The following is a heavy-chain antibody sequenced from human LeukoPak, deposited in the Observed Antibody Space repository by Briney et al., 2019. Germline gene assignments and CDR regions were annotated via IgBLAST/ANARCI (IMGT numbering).Heavy chain of an antibody. Sequence: ASVKVSCKASGYTFTGYYMHWVRQAPGQGLEWMGRINPNSGGTNYAQKFQGRVTMTRDTSISTAYMELSGLRSDDTAVYYCARGDFNTVTTIYWGQGTLVTVSS. CDR3: ARGDFNTVTTIY. J-gene: IGHJ4*02. CDR1: GYTFTGYY. V-gene: IGHV1-2*06. CDR2: INPNSGGT. D-gene: IGHD4-17*01.